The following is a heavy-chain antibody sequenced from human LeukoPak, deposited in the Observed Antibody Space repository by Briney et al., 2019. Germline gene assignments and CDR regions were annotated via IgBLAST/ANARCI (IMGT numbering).Heavy chain of an antibody. J-gene: IGHJ4*02. CDR2: ISGSGGST. Sequence: GGSLRLSCAVSGFTFSSFAMSWVRQAPGKGLEWVSFISGSGGSTYYADSVKGRFTISRDNSKNALYMQMNSLSTEDTAVYYCAKTGGDVSDWSSHYFEFWGQGTLVTVSS. V-gene: IGHV3-23*01. CDR1: GFTFSSFA. D-gene: IGHD3-9*01. CDR3: AKTGGDVSDWSSHYFEF.